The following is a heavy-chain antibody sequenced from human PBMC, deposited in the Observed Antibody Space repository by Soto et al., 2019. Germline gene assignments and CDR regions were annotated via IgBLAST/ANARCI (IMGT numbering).Heavy chain of an antibody. J-gene: IGHJ4*02. V-gene: IGHV1-2*02. Sequence: GASVKVSCKASGYTFTGYFMHWVRQAPGQGLEWMGWINPNSGDKNYAQKFQGRVTMTRDMSISTAYMELRRLTSDDTAVYYCARVRTYYDSSGSLDYWGQGTLVTVSS. CDR3: ARVRTYYDSSGSLDY. D-gene: IGHD3-22*01. CDR2: INPNSGDK. CDR1: GYTFTGYF.